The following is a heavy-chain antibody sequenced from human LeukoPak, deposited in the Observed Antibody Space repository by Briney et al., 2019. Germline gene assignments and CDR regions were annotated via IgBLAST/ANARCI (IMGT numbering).Heavy chain of an antibody. D-gene: IGHD4-17*01. CDR2: IIPILGIA. Sequence: SVKVSCKASGGTFSSYAISWVRQAPGQGLEWMGRIIPILGIANYAQKFQGRVTITADKSTSTAYMELSSLRSEDTAVYYCARDLVGDSPDYYYGMDVWGQGTTVTVSS. V-gene: IGHV1-69*04. CDR1: GGTFSSYA. CDR3: ARDLVGDSPDYYYGMDV. J-gene: IGHJ6*02.